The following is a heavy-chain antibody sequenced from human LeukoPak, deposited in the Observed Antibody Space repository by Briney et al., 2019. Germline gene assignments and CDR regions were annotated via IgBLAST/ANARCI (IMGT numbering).Heavy chain of an antibody. Sequence: GGSLRLSCAASGFTFSDYYMSWIRQAPGKGLEWVSYISSSGSTIYYADSVKGRFTISRDNAKNSLYLQMNSLRAEDTAVYYCARVAMNYYGSGSYPLYYFDYWGQGTLVTVSS. D-gene: IGHD3-10*01. J-gene: IGHJ4*02. V-gene: IGHV3-11*01. CDR1: GFTFSDYY. CDR3: ARVAMNYYGSGSYPLYYFDY. CDR2: ISSSGSTI.